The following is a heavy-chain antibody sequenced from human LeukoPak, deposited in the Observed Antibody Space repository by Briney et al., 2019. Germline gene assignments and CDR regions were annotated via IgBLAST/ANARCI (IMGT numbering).Heavy chain of an antibody. J-gene: IGHJ4*02. D-gene: IGHD3-9*01. V-gene: IGHV4-59*08. CDR1: AGSISSFY. Sequence: SETLSLTCTVSAGSISSFYWSWIRQPPGKGLEWIGYTYYSGSTNYNPSLKRRVTISLDTSKSQLSLRLSSVTAADTAVYYCARLSYDILTANSYFDSWGQGTLVTVSS. CDR2: TYYSGST. CDR3: ARLSYDILTANSYFDS.